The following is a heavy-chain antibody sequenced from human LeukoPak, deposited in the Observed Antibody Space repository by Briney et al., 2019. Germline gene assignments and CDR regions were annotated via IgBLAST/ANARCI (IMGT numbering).Heavy chain of an antibody. D-gene: IGHD3-3*01. CDR2: INPSGGST. V-gene: IGHV1-46*01. Sequence: ASVKVSCKASGGTFSSYAISWVRQAPGQGLEWMGIINPSGGSTSYAQKFQGRVTMTRDMSTSTVYMELSSLRSEDTAVYYCARDYWSGYPPVYYYYMDVWGKGTTVTVSS. J-gene: IGHJ6*03. CDR3: ARDYWSGYPPVYYYYMDV. CDR1: GGTFSSYA.